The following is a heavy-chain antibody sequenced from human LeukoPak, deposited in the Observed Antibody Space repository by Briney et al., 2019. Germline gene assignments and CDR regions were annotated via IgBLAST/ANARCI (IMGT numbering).Heavy chain of an antibody. CDR3: ARSRGYSYGYSFDY. CDR1: GGSISSGGYY. CDR2: IYYSGST. J-gene: IGHJ4*02. Sequence: SETLSLTCTVSGGSISSGGYYWSWIRQHPGTGLEWIGYIYYSGSTYYNPSLKSRVTISVDTSKNQFSLKLSSVAAADTAVYYCARSRGYSYGYSFDYWGQGTLVTVSS. V-gene: IGHV4-31*03. D-gene: IGHD5-18*01.